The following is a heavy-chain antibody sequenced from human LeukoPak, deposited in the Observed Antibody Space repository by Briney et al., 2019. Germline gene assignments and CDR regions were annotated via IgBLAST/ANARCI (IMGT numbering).Heavy chain of an antibody. J-gene: IGHJ4*02. V-gene: IGHV3-9*01. CDR1: GFTFDDYA. Sequence: GGSLRLSCAASGFTFDDYAMHWVRQAPGKGLEWVSGISWNSGSIGYADSVKGRFTISRDNAKNSLYLQMSSLRAEDTALYYCAKEGVTMVRGVFDYWGQGTLVTVSS. CDR2: ISWNSGSI. D-gene: IGHD3-10*01. CDR3: AKEGVTMVRGVFDY.